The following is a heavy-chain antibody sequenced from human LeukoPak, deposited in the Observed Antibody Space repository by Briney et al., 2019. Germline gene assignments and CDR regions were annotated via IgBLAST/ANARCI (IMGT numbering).Heavy chain of an antibody. Sequence: GGSLRLSCAASGFTFSSYAMSWVRQAPGKGLEWVSAISGSGGSTYYADSVKGRFTISRDNAKNSLYLQMNSLRAEDTAVYYCARDAVVVPAAFDYWGQGTLVTVSS. CDR2: ISGSGGST. V-gene: IGHV3-23*01. CDR1: GFTFSSYA. D-gene: IGHD2-2*01. J-gene: IGHJ4*02. CDR3: ARDAVVVPAAFDY.